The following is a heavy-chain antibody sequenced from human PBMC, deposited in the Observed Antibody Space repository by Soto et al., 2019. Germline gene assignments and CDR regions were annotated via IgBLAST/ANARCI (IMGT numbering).Heavy chain of an antibody. CDR3: ARDLLYYDFWSGSSV. D-gene: IGHD3-3*01. Sequence: ASVKVSCKASGGTFSSYAISWVRQAPGQGLEWMGGIIPIFGTANYAQKFQGRVTITADESTSTAYMELSSLRSEDTAVYYCARDLLYYDFWSGSSVWGQGTLVTGSS. V-gene: IGHV1-69*13. J-gene: IGHJ4*02. CDR1: GGTFSSYA. CDR2: IIPIFGTA.